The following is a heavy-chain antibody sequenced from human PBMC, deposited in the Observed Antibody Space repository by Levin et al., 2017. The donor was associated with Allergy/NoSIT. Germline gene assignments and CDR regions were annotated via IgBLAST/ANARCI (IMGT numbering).Heavy chain of an antibody. CDR3: AKDVYGSGWYPLGNDAFEM. Sequence: GESLKISCAASGFTFSSYGMHWVRQAPGKGLGWVAVISSDGRKKFYADSVKGRFTISRDNSKNTLDLQMNSLRAEDTAVYYCAKDVYGSGWYPLGNDAFEMWGQGTKVSVSS. V-gene: IGHV3-30*18. J-gene: IGHJ3*02. D-gene: IGHD6-19*01. CDR2: ISSDGRKK. CDR1: GFTFSSYG.